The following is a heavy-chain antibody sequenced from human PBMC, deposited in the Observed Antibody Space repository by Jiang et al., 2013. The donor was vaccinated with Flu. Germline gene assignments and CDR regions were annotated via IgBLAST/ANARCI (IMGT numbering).Heavy chain of an antibody. CDR2: IYGSGAT. J-gene: IGHJ2*01. D-gene: IGHD3-22*01. Sequence: QLVESGGGLVQPGESLRLSCAASGFTVTDYYMTWVRQAPGKGLEWVSLIYGSGATFYPDSVKGRFTISRDTSNNSIYLQVNSLRAEDTAVYYCARGGRDSRGFYWYFDLWGRGTLVT. V-gene: IGHV3-66*01. CDR3: ARGGRDSRGFYWYFDL. CDR1: GFTVTDYY.